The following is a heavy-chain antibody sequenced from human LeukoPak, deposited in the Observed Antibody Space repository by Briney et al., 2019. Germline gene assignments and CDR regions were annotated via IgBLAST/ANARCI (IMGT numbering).Heavy chain of an antibody. CDR1: GFTFDDYG. V-gene: IGHV3-20*04. D-gene: IGHD3-22*01. CDR2: INWNGGST. CDR3: ARDGGQDSSGYYRDY. Sequence: GGSLRLSCAASGFTFDDYGMSWVRQAPGKGLEWVSGINWNGGSTGYADSVKGRFTISRDNAKNSLYLQMNSLRAEDTALYYCARDGGQDSSGYYRDYWGQGTLVTVSS. J-gene: IGHJ4*02.